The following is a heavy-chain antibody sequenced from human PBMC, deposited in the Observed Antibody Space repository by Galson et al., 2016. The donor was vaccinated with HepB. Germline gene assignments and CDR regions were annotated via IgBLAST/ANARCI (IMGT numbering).Heavy chain of an antibody. V-gene: IGHV3-21*04. D-gene: IGHD3-16*01. CDR1: GFSLSSYS. Sequence: SLRLSCAASGFSLSSYSMNWVRQAPGKGLEYVSSISSSSSYIYYPDSVKGRFTISRDNSKNTLYLYMNNLTAGDTAIYYCGKHGGFDYWGQEALVTVSS. CDR3: GKHGGFDY. J-gene: IGHJ4*02. CDR2: ISSSSSYI.